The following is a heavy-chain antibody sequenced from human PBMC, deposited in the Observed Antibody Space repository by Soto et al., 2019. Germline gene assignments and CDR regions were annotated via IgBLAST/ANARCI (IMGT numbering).Heavy chain of an antibody. Sequence: EVQLVESGGGLVQPGGSLRLSCAASGFTFSTHWMTWFRQPPGKGLEWVANINQDGSERYYVDSVRGRFTISRDNAKNSLYLQMNSLRAEDTAVYYCVCGGNFFVYWGQGTLVTVSP. CDR3: VCGGNFFVY. CDR1: GFTFSTHW. V-gene: IGHV3-7*01. CDR2: INQDGSER. D-gene: IGHD3-16*01. J-gene: IGHJ4*02.